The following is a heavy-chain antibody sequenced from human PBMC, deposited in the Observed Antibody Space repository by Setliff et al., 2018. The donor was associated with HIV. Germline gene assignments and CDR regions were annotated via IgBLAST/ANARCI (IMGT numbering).Heavy chain of an antibody. D-gene: IGHD2-15*01. V-gene: IGHV3-23*01. CDR1: GFTFNTYA. CDR3: AKDGISGGAYPPYYFDY. Sequence: PGGSLRLSCAASGFTFNTYAMSWVRRAPGKGLEWVSVISGSGGSTFYADSVKGRFTISRDNSKNTLYLQMNGLRVEDTAVYYCAKDGISGGAYPPYYFDYWGHGTLVTVSS. CDR2: ISGSGGST. J-gene: IGHJ4*01.